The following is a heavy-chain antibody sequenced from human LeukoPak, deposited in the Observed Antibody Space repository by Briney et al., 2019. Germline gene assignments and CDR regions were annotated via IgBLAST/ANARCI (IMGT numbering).Heavy chain of an antibody. J-gene: IGHJ3*02. Sequence: KASETLSLTCTVSGGSISSYYWSWIRQPPGKGLEWIGYIYYSGSTNYNPSLKSRVTISVDTSKNQFSLKLSSVTAADTAVYYCAGHSYGDYSDDAFDIWGQGTMVTVSS. CDR1: GGSISSYY. V-gene: IGHV4-59*01. CDR2: IYYSGST. CDR3: AGHSYGDYSDDAFDI. D-gene: IGHD4-17*01.